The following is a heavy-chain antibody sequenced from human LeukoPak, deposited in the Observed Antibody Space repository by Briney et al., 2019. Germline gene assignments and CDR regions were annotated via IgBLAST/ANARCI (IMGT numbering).Heavy chain of an antibody. J-gene: IGHJ5*02. CDR1: GFTFSSYG. CDR3: AKGSSGYFVDL. Sequence: GGSLRLSCAASGFTFSSYGMHWVRQAPGKGLEWVAVISYDGSNNYYADSVKGRFTISRDNSKNTLFLQMNSLRAEDTALYYCAKGSSGYFVDLWGQGTLVTVSS. V-gene: IGHV3-30*18. CDR2: ISYDGSNN. D-gene: IGHD3-22*01.